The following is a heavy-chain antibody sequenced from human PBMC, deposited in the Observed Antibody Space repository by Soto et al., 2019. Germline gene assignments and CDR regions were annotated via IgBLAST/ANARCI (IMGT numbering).Heavy chain of an antibody. D-gene: IGHD2-2*01. V-gene: IGHV3-23*01. CDR3: AKAAGGCSSTSCYELDY. CDR2: ISGSGGST. CDR1: GFTFSSYA. J-gene: IGHJ4*02. Sequence: EVQLLESGGGLVQPGGSLRLSCAASGFTFSSYAMSWVRQAPGKGLEWVSAISGSGGSTYYADSVKGRFTISRDNSKNTLYLQMNSLRAEDTAVYYCAKAAGGCSSTSCYELDYWGPGTLVTVSS.